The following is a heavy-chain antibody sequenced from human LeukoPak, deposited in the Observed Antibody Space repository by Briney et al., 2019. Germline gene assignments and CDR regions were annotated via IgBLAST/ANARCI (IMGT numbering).Heavy chain of an antibody. CDR3: ARAKNIKMTTILDY. J-gene: IGHJ4*02. V-gene: IGHV3-21*01. CDR1: GFTFSAYY. CDR2: ISSTTDYK. D-gene: IGHD5-24*01. Sequence: GGSLRPSCAASGFTFSAYYMNWVRQAPGKGLEWVSSISSTTDYKVYADSLKGRFTISRDNAKNSLYLQMNSLRAEDTAVYYCARAKNIKMTTILDYWGQGTLVTVSS.